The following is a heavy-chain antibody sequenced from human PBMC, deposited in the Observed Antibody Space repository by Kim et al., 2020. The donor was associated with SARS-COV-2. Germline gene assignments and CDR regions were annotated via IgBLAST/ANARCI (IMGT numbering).Heavy chain of an antibody. CDR2: IYYSGST. Sequence: SETLSLTCTVSGGSISSYYWSWIRQPPGKGLEWIGYIYYSGSTNYNPSLKSRVTISVDTSKNQFSLKLSSVTAADTAVYYCARTIYCSGGSCHYGMDVWGQGTTVTVSS. V-gene: IGHV4-59*08. CDR1: GGSISSYY. CDR3: ARTIYCSGGSCHYGMDV. D-gene: IGHD2-15*01. J-gene: IGHJ6*02.